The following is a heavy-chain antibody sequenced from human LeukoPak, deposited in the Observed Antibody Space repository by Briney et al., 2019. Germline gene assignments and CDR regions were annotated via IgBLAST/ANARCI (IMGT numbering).Heavy chain of an antibody. Sequence: GGSLRLSCAASGVTVSSNYMSWVRPVSGKGLEWVSVIYTDGGTYYADSVKGRFTISRDNSKNTIYLQMNGLRTSDTAVYYCAKDAPGESRDFDYWGQGTLVIVSS. D-gene: IGHD3-16*01. CDR3: AKDAPGESRDFDY. CDR1: GVTVSSNY. CDR2: IYTDGGT. V-gene: IGHV3-53*01. J-gene: IGHJ4*02.